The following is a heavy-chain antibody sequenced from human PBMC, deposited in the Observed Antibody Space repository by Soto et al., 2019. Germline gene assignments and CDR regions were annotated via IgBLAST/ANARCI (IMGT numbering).Heavy chain of an antibody. CDR3: ARVYDSSGYDY. CDR2: IFSNDDK. D-gene: IGHD3-22*01. Sequence: QVTLKESGPVLVKPTETLTLTYTVSGFSLSNPRMGVSWIRQPPGKALEWLAHIFSNDDKSYSTSLKSRVTISKDTSTSQVVLTMTNMDPVDTATYYCARVYDSSGYDYWGQGTPVTVSS. V-gene: IGHV2-26*01. J-gene: IGHJ4*02. CDR1: GFSLSNPRMG.